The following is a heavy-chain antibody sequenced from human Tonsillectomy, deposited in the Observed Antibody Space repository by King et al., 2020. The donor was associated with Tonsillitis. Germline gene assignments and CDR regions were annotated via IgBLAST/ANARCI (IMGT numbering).Heavy chain of an antibody. D-gene: IGHD6-13*01. Sequence: QLVQSGAEVKKPGSSMKVSCKASGGTFSNYAIRWVRQAPGQGLEWMGRIIPILGKTNYAQKFQDRVTITADRSTNTAHMELSSLTSEDTAVYYCARLSGYSSRWDWYFDVWGRGTLVTVSS. CDR2: IIPILGKT. V-gene: IGHV1-69*09. J-gene: IGHJ2*01. CDR3: ARLSGYSSRWDWYFDV. CDR1: GGTFSNYA.